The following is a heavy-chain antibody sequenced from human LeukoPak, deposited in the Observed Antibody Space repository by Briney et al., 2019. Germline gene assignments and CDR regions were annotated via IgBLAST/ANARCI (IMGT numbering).Heavy chain of an antibody. CDR3: ARLYSRVGPFDY. Sequence: GGSLRLSCAASGFTFSDYSMNWVRQAPGKGLEWVASISSSSPYIYYTDSVKGRFTISRDNAKNSLYLQTNSLRAEDTAVYYCARLYSRVGPFDYWGQGTLVTVSS. V-gene: IGHV3-21*01. CDR2: ISSSSPYI. J-gene: IGHJ4*02. CDR1: GFTFSDYS. D-gene: IGHD5-18*01.